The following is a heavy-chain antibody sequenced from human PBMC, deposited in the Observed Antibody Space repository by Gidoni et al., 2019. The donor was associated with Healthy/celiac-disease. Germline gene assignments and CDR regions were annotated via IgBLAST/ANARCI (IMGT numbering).Heavy chain of an antibody. J-gene: IGHJ2*01. CDR2: ISSSSSYT. D-gene: IGHD3-3*01. CDR1: GFTFSAYY. V-gene: IGHV3-11*06. CDR3: ARPITIFGVVIWYFDL. Sequence: QVQLVESGGGLVKPGGSLRLSCAASGFTFSAYYMSWIRQAPGKGLEWVSYISSSSSYTNYADSVKGRFTISRDNAKNSLYLQMNSLRAEDTAVYYCARPITIFGVVIWYFDLWGRGTLVTVSS.